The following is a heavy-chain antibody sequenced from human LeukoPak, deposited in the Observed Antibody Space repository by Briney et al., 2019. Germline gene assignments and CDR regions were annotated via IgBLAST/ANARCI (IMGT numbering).Heavy chain of an antibody. CDR3: ANRRGTQVLGNNIDI. V-gene: IGHV3-30*02. CDR1: GFTSSNYG. D-gene: IGHD1-1*01. J-gene: IGHJ3*02. CDR2: LQNDGSDI. Sequence: GGSLRLSCAASGFTSSNYGMHWVRQAPDKGLEWVAFLQNDGSDIHYADSVEGRFTISRDNSKNTLYLQMNSLRAEDTAVYYCANRRGTQVLGNNIDIWGQGTLVTLSS.